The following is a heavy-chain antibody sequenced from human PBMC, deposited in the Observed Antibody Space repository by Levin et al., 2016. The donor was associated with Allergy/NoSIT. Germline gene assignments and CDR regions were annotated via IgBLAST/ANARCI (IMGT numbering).Heavy chain of an antibody. Sequence: SETLSLTCTVSGGSIGSSDYCWTWIRQPPGKGLEWIGRISDSGNSNYNPSLRSRVTISVDTSKKQFALKLTSVTAADTAVYYCARGSVPWIQPGGHDYWGQGTLVTVSS. J-gene: IGHJ4*02. D-gene: IGHD5-18*01. V-gene: IGHV4-39*06. CDR1: GGSIGSSDYC. CDR2: ISDSGNS. CDR3: ARGSVPWIQPGGHDY.